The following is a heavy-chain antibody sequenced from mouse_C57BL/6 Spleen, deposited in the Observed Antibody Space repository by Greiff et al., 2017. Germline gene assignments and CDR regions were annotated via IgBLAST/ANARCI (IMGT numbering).Heavy chain of an antibody. CDR1: GFTFSDYG. D-gene: IGHD2-3*01. J-gene: IGHJ2*01. Sequence: EVKLVESGGGLVKPGGSLKLSCAASGFTFSDYGMHWVRQAPEKGLEWVAYISSGSSTICYAHTVKGRFTISRDNAENTLFLQLTSVRSEDTDMSYCAREIYDGYLAYWGQGTTLTVSS. CDR2: ISSGSSTI. V-gene: IGHV5-17*01. CDR3: AREIYDGYLAY.